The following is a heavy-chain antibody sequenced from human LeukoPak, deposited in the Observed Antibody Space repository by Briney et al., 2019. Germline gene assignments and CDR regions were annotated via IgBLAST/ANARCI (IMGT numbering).Heavy chain of an antibody. Sequence: GASVKVSCKASGGTFSSYAISWVRQAPGQGLEWMGRIIPILGIANYAQKFQGRVTITADKSTSTAYMELSSLRSEDTAVYYCARTMVRGVLHRWFDPWGQGTLVTVSS. V-gene: IGHV1-69*04. CDR1: GGTFSSYA. J-gene: IGHJ5*02. CDR3: ARTMVRGVLHRWFDP. CDR2: IIPILGIA. D-gene: IGHD3-10*01.